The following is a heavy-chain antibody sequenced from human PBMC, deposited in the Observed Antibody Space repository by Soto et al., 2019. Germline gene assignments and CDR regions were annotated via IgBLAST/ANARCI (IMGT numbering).Heavy chain of an antibody. J-gene: IGHJ4*02. CDR1: GFTFSDYF. D-gene: IGHD3-10*01. CDR3: ARRSTMVTYFDY. V-gene: IGHV3-11*01. CDR2: ISGSGGTV. Sequence: QVQLVESGGGLVKPGGSLRLSCAASGFTFSDYFMSWIRQVPGKGLDWLSYISGSGGTVYYADSVKGRFTISRDNAKNSRYLDVSSLRAEDTAVYYCARRSTMVTYFDYGGQGSVVTVSS.